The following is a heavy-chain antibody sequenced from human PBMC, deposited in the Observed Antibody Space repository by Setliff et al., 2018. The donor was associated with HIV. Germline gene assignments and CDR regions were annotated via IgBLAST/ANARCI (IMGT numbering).Heavy chain of an antibody. D-gene: IGHD3-22*01. CDR1: GYIFTSHY. V-gene: IGHV1-46*01. CDR3: SRDGRAVTSLMVVVSLKNGMDV. J-gene: IGHJ6*02. Sequence: ASVKVSCKASGYIFTSHYMHWLRQVPGQGLEWMGIVDPSGGSTHYAQKFEGRVTMTRDTSTSTFHMELSSLTSEDRAIYYCSRDGRAVTSLMVVVSLKNGMDVWGQGTTVTVSS. CDR2: VDPSGGST.